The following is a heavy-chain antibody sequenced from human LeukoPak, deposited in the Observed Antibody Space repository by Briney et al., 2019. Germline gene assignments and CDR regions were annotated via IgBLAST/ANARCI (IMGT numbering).Heavy chain of an antibody. V-gene: IGHV3-48*03. CDR2: ISSSGSTI. D-gene: IGHD5-12*01. CDR3: ARVVAMTIDY. CDR1: GFTFSSYE. J-gene: IGHJ4*02. Sequence: PGGSLSLSCTASGFTFSSYEMNWVRQAPGKGLEWVSYISSSGSTIYYADSVKGRFTISRDNAKNSLYLQMNSLRAEDTAVYYCARVVAMTIDYWGQGTLVTVSS.